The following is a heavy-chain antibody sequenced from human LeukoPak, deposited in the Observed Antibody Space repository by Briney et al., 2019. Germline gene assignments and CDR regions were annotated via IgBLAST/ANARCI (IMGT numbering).Heavy chain of an antibody. Sequence: SVKVSCKASGGTFSSYAISWVRQAPGQGLEWMGGIIPIFGTANYAQKFQGRVTITADESTSTAYMELSSLRSEDTAVYYCARVVGYCTNGVCYTSWFDPWGQGTLVTVSS. D-gene: IGHD2-8*01. CDR3: ARVVGYCTNGVCYTSWFDP. CDR1: GGTFSSYA. V-gene: IGHV1-69*13. J-gene: IGHJ5*02. CDR2: IIPIFGTA.